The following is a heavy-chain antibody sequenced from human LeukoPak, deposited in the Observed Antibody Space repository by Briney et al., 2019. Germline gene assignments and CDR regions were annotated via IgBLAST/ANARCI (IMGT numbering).Heavy chain of an antibody. Sequence: GGSLRLSCTPSGLTFGDYAMSWVRQAPGKGLEWVGFIRSKAYGGTTEYAASVKGRFTISRDDSKSIAYLQMNSLKAEDTAVYYCTRSYVDTAMVFDYWGQGTLVTVFS. V-gene: IGHV3-49*04. CDR1: GLTFGDYA. D-gene: IGHD5-18*01. CDR2: IRSKAYGGTT. J-gene: IGHJ4*02. CDR3: TRSYVDTAMVFDY.